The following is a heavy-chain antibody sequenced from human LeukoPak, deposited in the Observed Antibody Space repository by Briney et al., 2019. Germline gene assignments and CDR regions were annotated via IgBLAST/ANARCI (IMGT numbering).Heavy chain of an antibody. D-gene: IGHD6-13*01. CDR3: ARGQPPSYYDMDV. CDR1: GFTFSSYG. CDR2: IWSDGSSK. Sequence: PVGSLRLPCAASGFTFSSYGMHWVRQAPGKGLEWVAVIWSDGSSKHYADSVKGRFTISRGNSKNTLYLQMNSLRAEDTALYYCARGQPPSYYDMDVWGQGTTVTVSS. J-gene: IGHJ6*02. V-gene: IGHV3-33*01.